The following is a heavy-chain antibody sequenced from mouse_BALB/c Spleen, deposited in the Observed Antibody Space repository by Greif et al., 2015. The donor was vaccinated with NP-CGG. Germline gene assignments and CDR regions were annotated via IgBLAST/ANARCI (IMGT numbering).Heavy chain of an antibody. CDR3: ARVDYDGFDY. CDR1: GFTCSSYA. CDR2: ISSGGSYT. D-gene: IGHD2-4*01. J-gene: IGHJ2*01. Sequence: DVHLVESGGGLVKPGGSLKLSCAASGFTCSSYAMSWVRQSPEKRLEWVAEISSGGSYTYYPDTVTGRFTISRDNAENTLYLEVSSLRSEDTAMYYCARVDYDGFDYWGQGTTLTVSS. V-gene: IGHV5-9-4*01.